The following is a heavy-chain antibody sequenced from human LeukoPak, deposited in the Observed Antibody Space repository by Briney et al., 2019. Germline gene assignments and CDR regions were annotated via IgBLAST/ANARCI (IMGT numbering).Heavy chain of an antibody. CDR1: GFTLSSYA. CDR3: AKAPVTTCRGAFCYPFDY. Sequence: PGGSLRLSCAASGFTLSSYAMSWVRQAPGKGLEWVSAISETGNTYHADSVKGRFTISRDSSKNTLFLQMNRLRPEDAAVYYCAKAPVTTCRGAFCYPFDYWGLGTLVTVSS. CDR2: ISETGNT. D-gene: IGHD2-15*01. J-gene: IGHJ4*02. V-gene: IGHV3-23*01.